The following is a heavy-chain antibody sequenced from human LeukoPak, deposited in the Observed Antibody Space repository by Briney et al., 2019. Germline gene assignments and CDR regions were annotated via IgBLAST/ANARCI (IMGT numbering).Heavy chain of an antibody. V-gene: IGHV4-59*01. Sequence: KPSETLSLTCTVSGDPISGFYWAWIRQPPGRRLEWIGYTYYSASTNYNPSLKSRVTISSDTSKKQFSLKMSSVTAADTAVYYCARGQMTAVPLLDYWGQGALVTVSS. CDR1: GDPISGFY. CDR2: TYYSAST. J-gene: IGHJ4*02. CDR3: ARGQMTAVPLLDY. D-gene: IGHD4-11*01.